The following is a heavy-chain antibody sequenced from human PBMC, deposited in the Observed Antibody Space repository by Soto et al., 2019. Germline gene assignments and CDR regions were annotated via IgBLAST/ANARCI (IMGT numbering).Heavy chain of an antibody. V-gene: IGHV4-59*08. CDR2: SYYSGST. D-gene: IGHD1-1*01. CDR3: ARRQNWNNLFDT. J-gene: IGHJ5*02. Sequence: SETLSLTCTVSGGSITNNYWSWIRQSPGKGLEWIGCSYYSGSTSYNPSLRSRVTISIDTSKTQFSLKLRSVTAADTAVYYCARRQNWNNLFDTWGQGTLVTVSS. CDR1: GGSITNNY.